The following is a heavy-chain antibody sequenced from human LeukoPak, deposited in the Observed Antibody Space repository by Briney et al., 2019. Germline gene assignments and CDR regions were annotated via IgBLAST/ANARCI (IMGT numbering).Heavy chain of an antibody. Sequence: SVKVSCKASGGTFSSYAISWVRQAPGQGLEWMGRIFSIFGTAYYAQKFQGRVTITTDESTSTAYMELSSLRSEDTAVYYCARDGSSGDYYYYYMDVWGKGTTVTVSS. V-gene: IGHV1-69*05. J-gene: IGHJ6*03. CDR1: GGTFSSYA. CDR3: ARDGSSGDYYYYYMDV. CDR2: IFSIFGTA. D-gene: IGHD2-15*01.